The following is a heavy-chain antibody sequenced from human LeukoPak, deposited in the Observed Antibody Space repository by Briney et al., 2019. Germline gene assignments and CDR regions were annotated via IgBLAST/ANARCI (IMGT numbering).Heavy chain of an antibody. V-gene: IGHV3-23*01. CDR1: GFTFSSYA. CDR2: ISGSGGST. CDR3: ARDRPNYYGSDGHYYRRDGDY. J-gene: IGHJ4*02. D-gene: IGHD3-22*01. Sequence: GGSLRLSCAASGFTFSSYAMSWVRQAPGKGLEWVSAISGSGGSTYYADSVKGRFTISRDNSKNTLYLQMNSLRAGDTAVYYCARDRPNYYGSDGHYYRRDGDYWGQGTLVTVSS.